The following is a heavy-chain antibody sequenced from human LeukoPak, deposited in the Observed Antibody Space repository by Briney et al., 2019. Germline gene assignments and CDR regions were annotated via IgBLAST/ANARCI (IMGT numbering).Heavy chain of an antibody. CDR3: ARDLLGMALGYCSGGSCYEGGY. V-gene: IGHV1-18*01. D-gene: IGHD2-15*01. CDR1: GYTFTSYG. J-gene: IGHJ4*02. CDR2: ISAYNGNT. Sequence: ASVKVSCKASGYTFTSYGISWVRQAPGQGLEWMGWISAYNGNTNYAQKLQGRVTMTTDTSTSTAYMELRSLRSDDTAVYYCARDLLGMALGYCSGGSCYEGGYWGQGTLVTVSS.